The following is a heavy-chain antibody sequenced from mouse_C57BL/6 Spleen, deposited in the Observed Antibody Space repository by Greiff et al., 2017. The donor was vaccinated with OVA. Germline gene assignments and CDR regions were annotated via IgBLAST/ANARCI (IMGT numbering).Heavy chain of an antibody. CDR2: IDPNSGGT. CDR3: ARSEDGNYEGAMDY. V-gene: IGHV1-72*01. Sequence: QVQLQQPGAELVKPGASVKLSCKASGYTFTSYWMHWVKQRPGRGLEWIGRIDPNSGGTKYNEKFKSKATLTVDKPSSTAYMQLSSLTSEDSAVDYCARSEDGNYEGAMDYWGQGTSVTVSS. D-gene: IGHD2-1*01. CDR1: GYTFTSYW. J-gene: IGHJ4*01.